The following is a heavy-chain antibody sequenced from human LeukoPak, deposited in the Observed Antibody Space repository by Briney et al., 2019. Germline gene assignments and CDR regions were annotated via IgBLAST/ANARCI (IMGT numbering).Heavy chain of an antibody. D-gene: IGHD1-1*01. Sequence: ASVKVSCKASGYTFTGYYMHWVRQAPGQGLEWMGEINPKNGGTNYAKKFQGRVTMTRDTSITTAYMELTRLTIDDTAVYYCTPDLPGTTWGDYWGQGTLVTVSS. CDR3: TPDLPGTTWGDY. CDR2: INPKNGGT. CDR1: GYTFTGYY. V-gene: IGHV1-2*02. J-gene: IGHJ4*02.